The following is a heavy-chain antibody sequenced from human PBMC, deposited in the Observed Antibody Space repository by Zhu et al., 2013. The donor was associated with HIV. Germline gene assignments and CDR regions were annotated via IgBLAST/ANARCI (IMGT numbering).Heavy chain of an antibody. CDR2: IYYSGST. CDR1: GGSISSSSYY. J-gene: IGHJ4*02. CDR3: ARETYYYDSSGLGFDY. V-gene: IGHV4-39*07. D-gene: IGHD3-22*01. Sequence: QVQLQESGPGLVKPSETLSLTCTVSGGSISSSSYYWGWIRQPPGKGLEWIGSIYYSGSTYYNPSLKSRVTISVDTSKNQFSLKLSSVTAADTAVYYCARETYYYDSSGLGFDYWGQGTLVTVSS.